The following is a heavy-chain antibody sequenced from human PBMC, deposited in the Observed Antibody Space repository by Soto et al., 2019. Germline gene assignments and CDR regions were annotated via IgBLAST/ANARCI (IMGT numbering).Heavy chain of an antibody. CDR3: AKGTTGPAFDY. CDR1: GGSTTSDY. J-gene: IGHJ4*02. D-gene: IGHD1-1*01. Sequence: SETLSLTCTVSGGSTTSDYWSWIRQPPGKGLEWLGYIFHSLGAKYNPSLGSRGTISLDTSKNQLSLSLRAEDTAVYYCAKGTTGPAFDYWGQGTLVTVSS. CDR2: IFHSLGA. V-gene: IGHV4-59*12.